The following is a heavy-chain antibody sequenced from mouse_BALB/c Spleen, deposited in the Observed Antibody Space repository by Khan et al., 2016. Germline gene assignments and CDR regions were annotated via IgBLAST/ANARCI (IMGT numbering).Heavy chain of an antibody. J-gene: IGHJ3*01. CDR3: TTGFAY. CDR1: GFTFSNYW. CDR2: IRFKSNNYAT. Sequence: EVKLEESGGGLVQPGGSMKLSCVASGFTFSNYWMNWVRQSPEKGLEWVAEIRFKSNNYATHYAESVKGRFTIARDDSKSSVYLQMNNLRAEDTGIYYCTTGFAYWGQGTLVTVSA. V-gene: IGHV6-6*02.